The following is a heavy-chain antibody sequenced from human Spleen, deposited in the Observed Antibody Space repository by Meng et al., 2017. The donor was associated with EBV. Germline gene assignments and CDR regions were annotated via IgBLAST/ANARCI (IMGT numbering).Heavy chain of an antibody. D-gene: IGHD3-22*01. V-gene: IGHV4-34*01. J-gene: IGHJ4*02. CDR3: ARLTSYYYDSNGFDF. Sequence: QVHLQQWGAGLLKPSEXLSLTFGVSGGSFSDFYWTWIRQPPGKGLECIGEINHSGSTIYSASLKSRVTISVDTSKNQFSLKLPSVTAADTAVYFCARLTSYYYDSNGFDFWGQGALVTVSS. CDR2: INHSGST. CDR1: GGSFSDFY.